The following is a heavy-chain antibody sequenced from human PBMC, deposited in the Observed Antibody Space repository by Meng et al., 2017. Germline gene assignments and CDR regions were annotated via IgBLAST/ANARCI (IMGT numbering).Heavy chain of an antibody. D-gene: IGHD1-26*01. CDR1: GFTFSDYY. CDR2: ISSSGSTI. V-gene: IGHV3-11*04. Sequence: GESLKISCAASGFTFSDYYMSWIRQAPGKGLEWVSYISSSGSTIYYADSVKGRFTISRDNAKNSLYLQMNSLRAEDTAVYYCARVGILDAFDIWGQGTMVTVSS. CDR3: ARVGILDAFDI. J-gene: IGHJ3*02.